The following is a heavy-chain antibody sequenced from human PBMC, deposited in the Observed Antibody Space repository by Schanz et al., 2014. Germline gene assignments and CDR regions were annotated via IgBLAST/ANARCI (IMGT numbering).Heavy chain of an antibody. Sequence: QVQLQQWGAGLLKPSETLSLTCAVYGGSFSGYYWTWIRQPPGKGLEWIVEIHHSGSTNYNPSLKSRVTISMDTSKTQFSLKLSSVTAADTVVYYCARGEWSTSQFDYWGHGTLVTVSS. J-gene: IGHJ4*01. CDR3: ARGEWSTSQFDY. CDR2: IHHSGST. CDR1: GGSFSGYY. D-gene: IGHD2-2*01. V-gene: IGHV4-34*01.